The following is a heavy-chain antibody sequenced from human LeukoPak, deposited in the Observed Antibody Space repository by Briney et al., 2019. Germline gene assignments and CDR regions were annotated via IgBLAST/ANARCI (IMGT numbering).Heavy chain of an antibody. CDR2: IYYSGST. D-gene: IGHD6-13*01. J-gene: IGHJ5*02. CDR1: GGSISSGDYY. Sequence: SQTLSLTCTVSGGSISSGDYYWSWIRQPPGKGLEWIGYIYYSGSTYYNPSLKSRVTISVDTSKNQFSLKLSSVTAADTAVYYCARVDSSSWFNWFDPWGQGTLVTVSS. CDR3: ARVDSSSWFNWFDP. V-gene: IGHV4-30-4*01.